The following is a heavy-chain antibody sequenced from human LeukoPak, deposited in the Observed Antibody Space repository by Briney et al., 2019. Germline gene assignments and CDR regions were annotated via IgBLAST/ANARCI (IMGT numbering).Heavy chain of an antibody. Sequence: ASETLSLTCTVSGGSISSAGYYWSWIRQPAGKGLEWIGRIYTSGSTNYNPSLKSRVTISVDTSKNQFSLKLSSVTAADTAVYYCAMRERLAAAFDYWGQGTLVTVSS. V-gene: IGHV4-61*02. CDR3: AMRERLAAAFDY. J-gene: IGHJ4*02. CDR2: IYTSGST. CDR1: GGSISSAGYY. D-gene: IGHD6-13*01.